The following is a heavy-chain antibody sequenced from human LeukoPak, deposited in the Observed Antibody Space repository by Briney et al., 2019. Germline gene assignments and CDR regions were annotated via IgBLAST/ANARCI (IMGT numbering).Heavy chain of an antibody. J-gene: IGHJ3*02. CDR3: AKDTGTSYDAFDI. D-gene: IGHD1-7*01. Sequence: SGGSLRLSCAASGFTFDDYTMHRVRQAPGKGLEWVSLISWDGGSTYYADSVKGRFTISRDNSKNSLYLQMNSLRTEDTALYYCAKDTGTSYDAFDIWGQGTMVTVSS. V-gene: IGHV3-43*01. CDR2: ISWDGGST. CDR1: GFTFDDYT.